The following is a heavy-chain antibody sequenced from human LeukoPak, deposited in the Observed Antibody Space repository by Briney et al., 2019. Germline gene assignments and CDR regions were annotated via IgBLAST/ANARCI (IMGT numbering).Heavy chain of an antibody. CDR3: ARARSPSCGYLLRDHNWFDP. J-gene: IGHJ5*02. V-gene: IGHV1-69*05. CDR1: GYTFTSYG. CDR2: IIPIFGTA. D-gene: IGHD3-22*01. Sequence: SVKVSCKASGYTFTSYGISWVRQAPGQGLEWMGGIIPIFGTANYAQKFQGRVTITTDESTSTAYMELSSLRSEDTAVYYCARARSPSCGYLLRDHNWFDPWGQGTLVTVSS.